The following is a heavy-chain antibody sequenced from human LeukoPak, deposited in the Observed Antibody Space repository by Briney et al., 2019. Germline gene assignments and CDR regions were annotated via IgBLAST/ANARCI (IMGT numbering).Heavy chain of an antibody. V-gene: IGHV4-39*07. CDR2: IYYSGST. CDR3: ANTKGDCSGGSCYSGIFDY. J-gene: IGHJ4*02. CDR1: GGSISSSSYY. Sequence: PSETLSLTCTVSGGSISSSSYYWGWIRQPPGKGLEWIGSIYYSGSTKYSPSLKSRVTISGDTSKNQFSLQLSSVTAADTAVYYCANTKGDCSGGSCYSGIFDYWGQGILVTVSS. D-gene: IGHD2-15*01.